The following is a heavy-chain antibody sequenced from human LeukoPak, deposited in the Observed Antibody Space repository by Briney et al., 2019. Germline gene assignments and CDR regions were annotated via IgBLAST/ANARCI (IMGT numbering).Heavy chain of an antibody. CDR1: GYTFTSYY. V-gene: IGHV1-46*01. D-gene: IGHD3-22*01. CDR2: TNPSGGST. Sequence: GASVKVSCKASGYTFTSYYMHWVRQAPGQGLEWMGITNPSGGSTSYAQKFQGRVTMTRDTSTSTVYMELSSLRSEDTAVYYCARATDYYYDSSGTLDYWGQGTLVTVSS. CDR3: ARATDYYYDSSGTLDY. J-gene: IGHJ4*02.